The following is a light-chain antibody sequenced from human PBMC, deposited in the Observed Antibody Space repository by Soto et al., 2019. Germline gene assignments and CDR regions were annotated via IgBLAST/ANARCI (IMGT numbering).Light chain of an antibody. J-gene: IGKJ5*01. Sequence: EIVLTQSPATLSLSPGERATLSCRASQSVGSYLAWYQQTPGQAPRLLIFNTSNRATGIPARFSGSGSGTDFTLTISGLEPEDFAVYYCQQRTNRPPITFGQGTRLEIK. CDR1: QSVGSY. V-gene: IGKV3-11*01. CDR2: NTS. CDR3: QQRTNRPPIT.